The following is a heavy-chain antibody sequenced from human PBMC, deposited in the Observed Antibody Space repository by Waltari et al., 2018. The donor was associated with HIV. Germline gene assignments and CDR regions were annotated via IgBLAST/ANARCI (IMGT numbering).Heavy chain of an antibody. CDR1: GFPFSNFA. CDR2: FWSDGAEI. J-gene: IGHJ4*02. CDR3: ARGYSSSRWIPLYH. Sequence: QVQLVESGGGVVQAGTSLTRSCAGSGFPFSNFAIHWVRQSPGKRLEWLAVFWSDGAEISYADSVKGRFTISKDSSQKTLYLHLTSLRAEDTALYYCARGYSSSRWIPLYHWGRGTLVTVSS. D-gene: IGHD6-6*01. V-gene: IGHV3-33*01.